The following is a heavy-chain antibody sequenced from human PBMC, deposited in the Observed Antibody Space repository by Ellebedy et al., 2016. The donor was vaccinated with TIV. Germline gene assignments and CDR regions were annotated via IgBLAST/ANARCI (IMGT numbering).Heavy chain of an antibody. CDR2: VHYNGNT. J-gene: IGHJ4*02. Sequence: MPSETLSLTCTVSGGSINTFYWSRIRQPPGEGLQFIGYVHYNGNTNYNPSLKSRVTISMDTSKTQFSLNLSSVTVADTAIYYCARFFESGSTGDYWGQGTLVTVSS. CDR1: GGSINTFY. D-gene: IGHD3-10*01. V-gene: IGHV4-59*08. CDR3: ARFFESGSTGDY.